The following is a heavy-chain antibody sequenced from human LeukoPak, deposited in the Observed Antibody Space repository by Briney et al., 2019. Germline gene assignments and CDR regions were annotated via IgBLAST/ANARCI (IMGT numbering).Heavy chain of an antibody. J-gene: IGHJ6*02. D-gene: IGHD3-9*01. CDR2: ITPIFGTA. Sequence: GASVKVSCKASGGTFSSYAISWVRQAPGQGLEWMGGITPIFGTANYAQKFQGRVTITADESTSTAYMELSSLRSEDTAVYYCARDWLGGNYDILTGYQYYYGMDVWGQGTTVTVSS. V-gene: IGHV1-69*13. CDR1: GGTFSSYA. CDR3: ARDWLGGNYDILTGYQYYYGMDV.